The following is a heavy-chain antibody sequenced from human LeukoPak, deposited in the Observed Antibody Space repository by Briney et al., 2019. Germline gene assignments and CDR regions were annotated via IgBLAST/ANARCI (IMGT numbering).Heavy chain of an antibody. V-gene: IGHV1-18*01. Sequence: GASVKVSCKASGYTFTSYGISWVRQAPGQGLEWMGWISAYNGNTNYAQKLQGRVTMTRDTSISTAYMELSRLRSDDTAVFYCAREEAIAAAGPTLDYWGQGALVTVSS. CDR1: GYTFTSYG. D-gene: IGHD6-13*01. CDR3: AREEAIAAAGPTLDY. CDR2: ISAYNGNT. J-gene: IGHJ4*02.